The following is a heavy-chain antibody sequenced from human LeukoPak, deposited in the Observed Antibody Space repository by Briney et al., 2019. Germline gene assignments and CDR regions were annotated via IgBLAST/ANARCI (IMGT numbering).Heavy chain of an antibody. D-gene: IGHD1-7*01. CDR3: VRGGTTSYDY. J-gene: IGHJ4*02. CDR2: IKQDASEK. CDR1: GFTPSSYW. V-gene: IGHV3-7*01. Sequence: PGGSLRLSCVPSGFTPSSYWMSWVRQTPGRGLEWVASIKQDASEKYYVDSVKGRFTISRDNAKNSVYLQMNSLRGEDTAVYYCVRGGTTSYDYWGQGTLVTVSS.